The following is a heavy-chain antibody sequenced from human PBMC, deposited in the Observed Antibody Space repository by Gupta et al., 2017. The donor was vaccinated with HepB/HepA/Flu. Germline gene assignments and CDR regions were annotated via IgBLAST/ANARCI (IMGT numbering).Heavy chain of an antibody. D-gene: IGHD3-22*01. CDR3: VRHVAPDSSGYQSYYFDY. Sequence: QLQLQESGPGLVKPSETLSLTCTVSGGSISSSSYYWGWIRQPPGKGLEWIGSIYYSGSTYYNPSLKSRVTISVDTSKNQFSRKLSSVTAADTAVYDCVRHVAPDSSGYQSYYFDYWGQGTLVTVSS. V-gene: IGHV4-39*01. J-gene: IGHJ4*02. CDR1: GGSISSSSYY. CDR2: IYYSGST.